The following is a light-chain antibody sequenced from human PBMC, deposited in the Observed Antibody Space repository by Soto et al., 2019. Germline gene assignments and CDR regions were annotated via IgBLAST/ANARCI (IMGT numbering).Light chain of an antibody. CDR2: DAS. V-gene: IGKV3-11*01. CDR3: QQRYNWPNT. J-gene: IGKJ2*01. Sequence: EIVLTQSPATLSLSPGERATLSSRTSQSVGTYLAWYQHNPGQAPRLLIHDASNRATGIPARFSGSGSGTDFTLTISSPEPEDFAVYYCQQRYNWPNTFGQGTKLEIK. CDR1: QSVGTY.